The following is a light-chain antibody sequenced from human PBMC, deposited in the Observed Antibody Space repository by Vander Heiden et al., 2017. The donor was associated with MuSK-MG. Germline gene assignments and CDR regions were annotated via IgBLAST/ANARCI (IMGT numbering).Light chain of an antibody. V-gene: IGKV3-15*01. CDR3: QQYKNWSPIT. CDR2: GAS. J-gene: IGKJ5*01. CDR1: QSVSSN. Sequence: EIVMTQSPATLSVSPGERATLSCRASQSVSSNLAWYQQKPGQAPRPLIYGASTRATGIPARFSGSGSGTEFTLTISSLQSEDFAVYYCQQYKNWSPITFGQGTRLEIK.